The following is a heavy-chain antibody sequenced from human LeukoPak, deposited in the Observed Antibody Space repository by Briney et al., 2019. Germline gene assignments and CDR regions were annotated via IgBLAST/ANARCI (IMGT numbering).Heavy chain of an antibody. CDR3: ARESGKFDY. CDR2: ISGDGVST. CDR1: GLPTADFA. V-gene: IGHV3-43*02. Sequence: GGSLRLSCVASGLPTADFAMHWVRQAPGKGLEWVSLISGDGVSTFYADSVKGRFSISRDNSKNSLSLEMNSLRTEDTAMYYCARESGKFDYWGQGTLVAVSS. J-gene: IGHJ4*02.